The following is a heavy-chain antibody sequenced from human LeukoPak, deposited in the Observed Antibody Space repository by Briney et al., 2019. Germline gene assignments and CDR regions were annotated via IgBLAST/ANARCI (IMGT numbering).Heavy chain of an antibody. CDR2: ISGSGGST. D-gene: IGHD5-18*01. CDR3: AKPPTWIQLWLPY. J-gene: IGHJ4*02. Sequence: PGGSLRLSCAASGFTFDDYGMSWVRQAPGKGLEWVSAISGSGGSTYYADSVKGRFTISRDNSKNTLYLQMNSLRAEDTAVYYCAKPPTWIQLWLPYWGQGTLVTVSS. CDR1: GFTFDDYG. V-gene: IGHV3-23*01.